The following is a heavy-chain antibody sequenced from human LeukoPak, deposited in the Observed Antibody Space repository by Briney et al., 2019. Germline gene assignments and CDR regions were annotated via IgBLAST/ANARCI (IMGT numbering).Heavy chain of an antibody. Sequence: GGSQRLSCAASGFTFSSYAMHWVRQAPGKGLEYVSAISSNGGSTYYANSVKGRFTISRDNSKNTLYLQMGSLRAEDMAVYYCAREYVDIVATNAFDYWGQGTLVTVSS. V-gene: IGHV3-64*01. CDR3: AREYVDIVATNAFDY. J-gene: IGHJ4*02. CDR1: GFTFSSYA. D-gene: IGHD5-12*01. CDR2: ISSNGGST.